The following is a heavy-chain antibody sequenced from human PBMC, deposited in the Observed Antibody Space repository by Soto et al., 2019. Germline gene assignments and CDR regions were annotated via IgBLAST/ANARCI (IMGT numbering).Heavy chain of an antibody. J-gene: IGHJ6*02. CDR1: GYTFTSYY. CDR3: ARETSGGGYYYYGMDV. D-gene: IGHD3-10*01. Sequence: ASVKVSCKASGYTFTSYYMHWVRQAPGQGLEWTGIINPSGGSTSYAQKFQGRVTMTRDTSTSTVYMELSSLRSEDTAVYYCARETSGGGYYYYGMDVWGQGTTVTVSS. CDR2: INPSGGST. V-gene: IGHV1-46*01.